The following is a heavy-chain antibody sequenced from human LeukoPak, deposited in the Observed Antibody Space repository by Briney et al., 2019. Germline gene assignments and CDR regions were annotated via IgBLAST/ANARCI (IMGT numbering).Heavy chain of an antibody. V-gene: IGHV3-33*01. CDR3: ARDKWRLDY. D-gene: IGHD2-8*01. J-gene: IGHJ4*02. CDR1: GFAFSSYG. Sequence: GRSLRLSCAASGFAFSSYGMHWVRQAPGKGLEWVAVIWYDGSNKYYADSVKGRFTISRDNSKNTLYLQMNSLRAEDTAVYYCARDKWRLDYWGQGTLVTVSS. CDR2: IWYDGSNK.